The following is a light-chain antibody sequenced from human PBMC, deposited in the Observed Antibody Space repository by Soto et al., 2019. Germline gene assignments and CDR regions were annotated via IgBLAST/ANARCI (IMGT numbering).Light chain of an antibody. V-gene: IGKV1-5*03. CDR1: QSISVW. J-gene: IGKJ1*01. CDR3: QHYNSYSEA. CDR2: KAS. Sequence: DIQMTQSPSTVSASVGDRVTITCRASQSISVWLAWYQQKAGKALNLLIYKASRLESGVPSRFSGSGSGTEFTLTISSLQPDDFATYYCQHYNSYSEAFGQGTKVDIK.